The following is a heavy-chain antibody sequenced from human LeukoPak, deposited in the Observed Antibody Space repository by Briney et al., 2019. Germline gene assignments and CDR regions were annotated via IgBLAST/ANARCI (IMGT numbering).Heavy chain of an antibody. Sequence: SETLSLTCAVYGGSFSGYYWSWIRQPPGKGLEWIGEINHSGSTNYNPSLKSRVTISVDTSKNQFSLKLTSVTAADTAVYYCARGGAALVRGSPGGMDVWGQGTTVAVSS. CDR1: GGSFSGYY. CDR2: INHSGST. CDR3: ARGGAALVRGSPGGMDV. V-gene: IGHV4-34*01. J-gene: IGHJ6*02. D-gene: IGHD3-10*01.